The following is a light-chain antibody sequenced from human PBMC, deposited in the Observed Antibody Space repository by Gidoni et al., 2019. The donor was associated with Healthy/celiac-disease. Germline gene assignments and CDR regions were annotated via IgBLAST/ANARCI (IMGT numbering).Light chain of an antibody. J-gene: IGKJ3*01. CDR2: AAS. CDR3: QQSYSTLFT. CDR1: QSISSY. V-gene: IGKV1-39*01. Sequence: ITCRASQSISSYLNWYQQKPGKAPKLLIYAASSLQSGVPSRFSGSGSGTDFTHTISSLQSEDFATYYCQQSYSTLFTFGPGTKVDIK.